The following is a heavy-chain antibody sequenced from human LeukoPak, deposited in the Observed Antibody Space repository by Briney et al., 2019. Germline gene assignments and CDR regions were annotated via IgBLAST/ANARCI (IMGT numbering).Heavy chain of an antibody. Sequence: GGSLRLSCAASGFTFSSYGMHWVRQAPGKGLEWVAVIWYDGSNKYHADSVKGRFTISRDNSKNTLYLQVNSLRAEDTAVYYCARVRNYYDSSGVYYYYYGMDVWGQGTTVTVSS. D-gene: IGHD3-22*01. V-gene: IGHV3-33*01. CDR2: IWYDGSNK. J-gene: IGHJ6*02. CDR1: GFTFSSYG. CDR3: ARVRNYYDSSGVYYYYYGMDV.